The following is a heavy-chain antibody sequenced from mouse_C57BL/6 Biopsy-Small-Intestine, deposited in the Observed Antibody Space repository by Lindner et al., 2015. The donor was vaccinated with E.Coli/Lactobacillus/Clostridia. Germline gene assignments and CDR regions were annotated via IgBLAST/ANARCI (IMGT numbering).Heavy chain of an antibody. Sequence: VQLQESGGGLVKPGGSLKLSCAASGFTFSDYGMHWVRQAPEKGLEWVAYISSGSSTIYYADTVKGRFTISRDNAKNTLFLQMTSLRSEDTAMYYCASFELGWYFDVWGTGTTVTVSS. V-gene: IGHV5-17*01. J-gene: IGHJ1*03. D-gene: IGHD4-1*01. CDR2: ISSGSSTI. CDR3: ASFELGWYFDV. CDR1: GFTFSDYG.